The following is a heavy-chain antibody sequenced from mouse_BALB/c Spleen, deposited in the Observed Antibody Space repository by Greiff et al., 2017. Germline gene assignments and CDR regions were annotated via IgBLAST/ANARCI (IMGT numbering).Heavy chain of an antibody. V-gene: IGHV5-12-1*01. CDR3: ARHEGYFDY. J-gene: IGHJ2*01. CDR1: GFAFSSYD. Sequence: VQLQQSGGGLVKPGGSLKLSCAASGFAFSSYDMSWVRQTPEKRLEWVAYISSGGGSTYYPDTVKGRFTISRDNAKNTLYLQMSSLKSEDTAMYYCARHEGYFDYWGQGTTLTVSS. CDR2: ISSGGGST.